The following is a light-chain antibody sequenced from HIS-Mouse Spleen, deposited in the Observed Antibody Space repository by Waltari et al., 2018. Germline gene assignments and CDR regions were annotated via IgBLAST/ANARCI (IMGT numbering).Light chain of an antibody. CDR1: AFPKKY. CDR2: EDG. V-gene: IGLV3-10*01. J-gene: IGLJ2*01. CDR3: YSTDSSGNHRV. Sequence: SHELTQPPSVSVSPGQTARITCSGDAFPKKYAYWSQQKSGQAPVLVIYEDGNRTSGIPQGFSGSSTGSMATLTISGAQVEDEADYYCYSTDSSGNHRVFGGGTKLTVL.